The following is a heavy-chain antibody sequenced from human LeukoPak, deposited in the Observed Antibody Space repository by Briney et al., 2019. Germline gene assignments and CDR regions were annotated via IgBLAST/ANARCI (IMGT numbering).Heavy chain of an antibody. D-gene: IGHD3-22*01. Sequence: SETLSLTCAVYGGSFSGYYWSWIRQPPGKGLEWIGEISHSGSTNYNPSLKSRVTISVDTSKNQFSLKLSSVTAADTAVYYCARVTGITMNAFDIWGQGTMVTVSS. J-gene: IGHJ3*02. CDR3: ARVTGITMNAFDI. CDR2: ISHSGST. CDR1: GGSFSGYY. V-gene: IGHV4-34*09.